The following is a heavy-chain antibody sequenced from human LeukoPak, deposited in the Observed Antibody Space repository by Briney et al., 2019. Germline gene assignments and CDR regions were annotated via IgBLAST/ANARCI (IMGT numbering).Heavy chain of an antibody. CDR2: IYYSGST. CDR3: ARHFIGYSYGHFDY. J-gene: IGHJ4*02. Sequence: SETLSLTCTVSGGSISPYYWSWIRQPPGKGLEWIGYIYYSGSTNYNPSLKSRVTISVDTSKNQFSLRLSSLTAAVTAVYYCARHFIGYSYGHFDYWGQGTLVTVSS. V-gene: IGHV4-59*08. D-gene: IGHD3-10*01. CDR1: GGSISPYY.